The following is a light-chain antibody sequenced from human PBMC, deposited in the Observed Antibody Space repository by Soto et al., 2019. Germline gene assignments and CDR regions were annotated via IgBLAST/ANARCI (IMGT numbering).Light chain of an antibody. CDR1: ISDIGGYNY. J-gene: IGLJ3*02. CDR2: EVT. CDR3: NAYTTTSSWV. V-gene: IGLV2-14*01. Sequence: QSVLTQPASVSGSPGQSITISCTGTISDIGGYNYVSWYQQHPGKAPKLIIYEVTNRPSGVSNRFSGSKSGNTASPTLSGLQVEDEGDYYCNAYTTTSSWVFGGGTKLTVL.